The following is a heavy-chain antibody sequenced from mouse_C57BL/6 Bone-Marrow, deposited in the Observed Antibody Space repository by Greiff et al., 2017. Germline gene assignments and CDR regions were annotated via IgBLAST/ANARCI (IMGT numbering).Heavy chain of an antibody. J-gene: IGHJ4*01. Sequence: EVKLMESGGGLVQSGRSLRLSCATSGFTFSDFYMEWVRQAPGKGLEWIAASRNKANDYTTEYSASVKGRFIVSRDISQSILYLQMNALRAEDTAIYYCARDGYLEAMDYWGQGTSVTVSS. CDR2: SRNKANDYTT. CDR1: GFTFSDFY. D-gene: IGHD2-12*01. CDR3: ARDGYLEAMDY. V-gene: IGHV7-1*01.